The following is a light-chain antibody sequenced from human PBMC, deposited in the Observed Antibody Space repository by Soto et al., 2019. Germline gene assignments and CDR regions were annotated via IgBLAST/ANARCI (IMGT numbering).Light chain of an antibody. CDR3: QQYNSYSPWT. CDR2: AAS. J-gene: IGKJ1*01. V-gene: IGKV3-11*01. Sequence: EIVLTQSPATLSSSPGERATLSCRASQTVSSKLAWYQHKPGQAPRLLIYAASDRATGIPGRFSGSGSGTEFTLTISSLQPDDFATYYCQQYNSYSPWTFGQGTKVDIK. CDR1: QTVSSK.